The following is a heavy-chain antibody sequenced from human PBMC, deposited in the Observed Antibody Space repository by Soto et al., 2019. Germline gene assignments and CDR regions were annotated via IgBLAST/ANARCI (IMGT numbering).Heavy chain of an antibody. D-gene: IGHD3-22*01. V-gene: IGHV3-33*01. J-gene: IGHJ5*02. CDR3: ARDRNYYDSSGYPHWFDP. Sequence: QPGRSLRLSCAASGFTFSSYCMHWVRQAPGKGLEWVAVIWYDGSNKYYADSVKGRFTISRDNSKNTLYLQRNSLRAEDTAVYYCARDRNYYDSSGYPHWFDPWGQGT. CDR1: GFTFSSYC. CDR2: IWYDGSNK.